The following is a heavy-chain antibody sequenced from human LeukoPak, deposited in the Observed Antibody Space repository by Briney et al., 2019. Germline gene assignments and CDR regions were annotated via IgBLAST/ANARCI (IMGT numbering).Heavy chain of an antibody. CDR2: IYYSGST. D-gene: IGHD5-18*01. J-gene: IGHJ6*03. CDR1: GGSFSGYY. Sequence: SETLSLTCSVDGGSFSGYYWSWIRQPPGKGLEWIGYIYYSGSTNYNTSLKSRVTISVDTSKNQFSLKLTSVTAADTAVYYCARTTEGGYTYGYFYYYYMDVWGKGTTVTIS. CDR3: ARTTEGGYTYGYFYYYYMDV. V-gene: IGHV4-59*01.